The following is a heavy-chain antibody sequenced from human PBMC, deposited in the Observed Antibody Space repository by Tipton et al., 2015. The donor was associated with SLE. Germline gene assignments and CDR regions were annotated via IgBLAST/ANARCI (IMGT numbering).Heavy chain of an antibody. Sequence: SLRLSCAASGFTFSSYWMHWVRQAPGKGLVWVSRINSDGSSTTYADSVKGRFTISRDNAKNTLYLQMNSRRAEDTAVYYCARGLDWSVAGTAYCPHWGQGTLVTVSS. CDR3: ARGLDWSVAGTAYCPH. D-gene: IGHD6-19*01. V-gene: IGHV3-74*03. J-gene: IGHJ1*01. CDR1: GFTFSSYW. CDR2: INSDGSST.